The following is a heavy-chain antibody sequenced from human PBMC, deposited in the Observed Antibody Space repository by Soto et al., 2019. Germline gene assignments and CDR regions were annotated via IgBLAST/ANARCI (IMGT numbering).Heavy chain of an antibody. J-gene: IGHJ4*02. CDR3: ARGGGGVPIDY. CDR1: GFTVSNNY. D-gene: IGHD3-16*01. Sequence: EVQLVESGGGLVQPGGALRLSCAASGFTVSNNYISWVRQAPGKGLEWVSVIYSAGNVYYSDSVKGRFTISRDNPKNTLYLQMNSLRVEDTAVYYCARGGGGVPIDYWGQGTLVTGSS. CDR2: IYSAGNV. V-gene: IGHV3-66*01.